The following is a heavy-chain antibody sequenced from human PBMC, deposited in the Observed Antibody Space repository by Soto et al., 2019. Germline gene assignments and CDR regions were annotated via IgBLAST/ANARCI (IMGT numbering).Heavy chain of an antibody. Sequence: TLSLTCAVSGYSISSGYYWGWIRQPPGKGLEWIGSIYYSGSIYYNPSLKSRVTISVDESKNHFSLKLSSVTAADTPVYYCARDVENYYDNSPTGQLDFWGQGTLVTVSS. J-gene: IGHJ4*02. CDR2: IYYSGSI. D-gene: IGHD3-22*01. CDR3: ARDVENYYDNSPTGQLDF. V-gene: IGHV4-38-2*02. CDR1: GYSISSGYY.